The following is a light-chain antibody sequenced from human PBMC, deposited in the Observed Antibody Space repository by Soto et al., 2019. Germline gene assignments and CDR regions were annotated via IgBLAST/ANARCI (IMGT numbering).Light chain of an antibody. CDR3: QQYDNLPIT. V-gene: IGKV1-33*01. CDR2: AAS. J-gene: IGKJ4*01. CDR1: QDISNY. Sequence: DIQMTQSPSSLSASVGDRVTITCQASQDISNYLNWYQQKPGKAPKLLIYAASNLETGVPSRFSGSGSATDFTFTISSLQPEDIATYYCQQYDNLPITFGGGPKVEIK.